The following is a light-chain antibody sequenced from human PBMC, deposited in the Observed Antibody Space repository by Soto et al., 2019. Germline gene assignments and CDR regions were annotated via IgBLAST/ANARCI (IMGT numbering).Light chain of an antibody. Sequence: NVLTQSPATLPVSPGETVTLSCRASQRVSANYLAWYQVKPGQTPRLLIYDSSTRATGTPDRFSGSGSGTDCSLTIRRLEPCDFGLYYCQQYSDSGQVTFGGGTKLEIK. CDR3: QQYSDSGQVT. V-gene: IGKV3D-20*02. J-gene: IGKJ4*01. CDR2: DSS. CDR1: QRVSANY.